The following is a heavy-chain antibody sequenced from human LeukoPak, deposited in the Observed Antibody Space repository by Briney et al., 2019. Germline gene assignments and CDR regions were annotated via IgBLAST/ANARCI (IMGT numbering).Heavy chain of an antibody. Sequence: ASVKVSCKASGYTFTSYDINWVRQATGLGLEWMGWMNPNSGNTGYAQKFQGRVTMTRDMSTTTDYMELSSLRSEDTAVYYCARDNSVGDVAWWFDPWGQGTLVTVSS. CDR3: ARDNSVGDVAWWFDP. D-gene: IGHD1-26*01. J-gene: IGHJ5*02. CDR2: MNPNSGNT. CDR1: GYTFTSYD. V-gene: IGHV1-8*01.